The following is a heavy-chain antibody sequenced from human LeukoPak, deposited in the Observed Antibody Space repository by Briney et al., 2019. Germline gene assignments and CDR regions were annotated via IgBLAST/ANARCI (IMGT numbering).Heavy chain of an antibody. J-gene: IGHJ4*02. V-gene: IGHV4-61*02. D-gene: IGHD4-17*01. CDR2: IYTTGST. CDR3: ARIYDYGDYGYYFDY. CDR1: GGSISIGSYF. Sequence: SETLSLTCSVSGGSISIGSYFWGWLRQPAGKGLEWIGRIYTTGSTDYNPSLKSRVTISLDTSRNQFSLKLSSVTAADTAVYYCARIYDYGDYGYYFDYWGQGTLVTVSS.